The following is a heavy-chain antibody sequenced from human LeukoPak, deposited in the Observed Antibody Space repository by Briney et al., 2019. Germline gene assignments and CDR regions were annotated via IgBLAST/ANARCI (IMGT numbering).Heavy chain of an antibody. J-gene: IGHJ5*02. V-gene: IGHV4-4*09. CDR3: ARQGTQYSYGYSWFDP. CDR1: GGSISSYY. Sequence: SETLSLTCTVSGGSISSYYWSWIRQPPGKGLEWIGYIYTSGSTNYNPSLKSRVTISVDTSKNQFSLKLSSVTAADTAVYYCARQGTQYSYGYSWFDPWGQGTLVTVSS. D-gene: IGHD5-18*01. CDR2: IYTSGST.